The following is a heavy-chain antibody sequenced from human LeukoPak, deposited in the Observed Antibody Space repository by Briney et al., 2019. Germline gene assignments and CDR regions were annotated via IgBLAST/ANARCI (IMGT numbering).Heavy chain of an antibody. Sequence: PGRSLRLACAASGFTLSSSSMHSVRQAPGKGLEYVSAMSSNGGSTYYANSVKGRFTISRDNSKNTLYLQMGSLRAEDLAVYYCARGPPNYYYYYMDVWGKGTTVTVSS. CDR1: GFTLSSSS. V-gene: IGHV3-64*01. J-gene: IGHJ6*03. CDR2: MSSNGGST. CDR3: ARGPPNYYYYYMDV.